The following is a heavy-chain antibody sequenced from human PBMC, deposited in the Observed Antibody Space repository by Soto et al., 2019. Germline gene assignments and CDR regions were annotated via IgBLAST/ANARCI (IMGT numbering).Heavy chain of an antibody. CDR2: ISAYNGNT. V-gene: IGHV1-18*01. D-gene: IGHD2-15*01. J-gene: IGHJ4*01. Sequence: QVQLVQSGAEVKKPGASVKVSCKASGYTFTNFGISWVRQAPGQGLEWMGCISAYNGNTNYAQKFQGRVTMTTDTATRAPCMAPRSLRSADGAVLYCARGVTPADFWGPGPLVTAAS. CDR1: GYTFTNFG. CDR3: ARGVTPADF.